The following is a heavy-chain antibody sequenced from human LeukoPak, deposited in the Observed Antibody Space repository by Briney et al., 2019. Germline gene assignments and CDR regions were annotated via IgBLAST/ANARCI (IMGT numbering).Heavy chain of an antibody. CDR3: ARQFRFGEKTDDAFDI. CDR2: MSSSSSYI. J-gene: IGHJ3*02. CDR1: GFTFSSYG. D-gene: IGHD3-10*01. V-gene: IGHV3-21*01. Sequence: GRSLRLSCAASGFTFSSYGMHWVRQAPGKGLEWVSSMSSSSSYIYYADSVKGRFTISRDNAKNSLYLQMNSLRAEDTAVYYCARQFRFGEKTDDAFDIWGQGTMVTVSS.